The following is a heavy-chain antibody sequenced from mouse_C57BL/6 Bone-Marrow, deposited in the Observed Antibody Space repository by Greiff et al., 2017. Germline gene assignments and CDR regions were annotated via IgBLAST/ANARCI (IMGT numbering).Heavy chain of an antibody. D-gene: IGHD2-12*01. J-gene: IGHJ3*01. CDR2: IYPGSGCT. CDR1: GYTFTSYW. V-gene: IGHV1-55*01. CDR3: ARQELLRREFAY. Sequence: VQLQQSGAELVKPGASVKMSCKASGYTFTSYWINWVKQRPGQGLEWIGDIYPGSGCTNYNEKFKSKATLTVDPSSSTAYMQLISPTSDDSAVYYWARQELLRREFAYWGQGTRVTVSA.